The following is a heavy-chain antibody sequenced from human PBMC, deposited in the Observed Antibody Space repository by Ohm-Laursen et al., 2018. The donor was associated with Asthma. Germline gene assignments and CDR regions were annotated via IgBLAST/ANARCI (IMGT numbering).Heavy chain of an antibody. V-gene: IGHV3-30-3*01. CDR2: ITSDGSWT. D-gene: IGHD2-21*02. CDR1: GFTFSNFA. J-gene: IGHJ3*02. CDR3: ARRDFSGGDPSAAFDI. Sequence: SLRLSCAASGFTFSNFAMHWVRQAPGKGLERVSIITSDGSWTSYADSVKGRFTIPRDNSKNTLYMQMNSLRAEDTAVYYCARRDFSGGDPSAAFDIWGQGTMVTVSS.